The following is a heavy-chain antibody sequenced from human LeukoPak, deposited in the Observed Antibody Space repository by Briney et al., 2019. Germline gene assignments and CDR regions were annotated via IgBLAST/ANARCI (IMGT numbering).Heavy chain of an antibody. CDR1: GGSISSGDYY. J-gene: IGHJ4*02. V-gene: IGHV4-30-4*01. CDR2: IYYSGST. D-gene: IGHD3-10*01. CDR3: ARYMVRGVWEDYFDY. Sequence: SQTLSLTCTVSGGSISSGDYYWSWIRQPPGKGLEWIGYIYYSGSTYYSPSLKSRVTISVDTSKNQFPLKLSSVTAADTAVYYCARYMVRGVWEDYFDYWGQGTLVTVSS.